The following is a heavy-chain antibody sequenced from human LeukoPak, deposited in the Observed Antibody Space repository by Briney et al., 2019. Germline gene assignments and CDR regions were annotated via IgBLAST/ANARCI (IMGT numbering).Heavy chain of an antibody. CDR1: GYRFTSYW. CDR2: IYPGDSDT. Sequence: GESLNISCKGSGYRFTSYWIAWVRQMPGKGLEWVGIIYPGDSDTRYSPSFQGQVTISADKSISTAYLQWSSLKASDTAMYYCARLSRAVLTYGMDVWGKGTTVTVSS. D-gene: IGHD6-19*01. V-gene: IGHV5-51*01. CDR3: ARLSRAVLTYGMDV. J-gene: IGHJ6*04.